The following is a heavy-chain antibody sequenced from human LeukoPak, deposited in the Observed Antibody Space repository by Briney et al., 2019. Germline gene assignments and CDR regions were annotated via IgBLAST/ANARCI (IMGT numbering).Heavy chain of an antibody. CDR3: ARLLPNTLPGLPYNYHYLDV. CDR2: IHYTGMS. V-gene: IGHV4-59*01. CDR1: SGSMTTYY. D-gene: IGHD2/OR15-2a*01. Sequence: PSETLSLTCTVSSGSMTTYYWSWVRQPSGKGLEWIGYIHYTGMSNYNPSLRGRVVISLDTPRNQFSLRLNSVTAADTAVYYCARLLPNTLPGLPYNYHYLDVRGKGTTVTVSS. J-gene: IGHJ6*03.